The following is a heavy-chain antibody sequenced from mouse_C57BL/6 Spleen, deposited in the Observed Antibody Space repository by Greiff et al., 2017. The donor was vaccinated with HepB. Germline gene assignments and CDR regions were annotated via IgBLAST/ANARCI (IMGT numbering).Heavy chain of an antibody. Sequence: EVQGVESGGGLVKPGGSLKLSCAASGFTFSSYAMSWVRQTPEKRLEWVATISDGGSYTYYPDNVKGRFTISRDNAKNNLYLQMSHLKSEDTAMYYCARDGGYYGSSYVDWYFDVWGTGTTVTVSS. CDR3: ARDGGYYGSSYVDWYFDV. J-gene: IGHJ1*03. V-gene: IGHV5-4*01. D-gene: IGHD1-1*01. CDR1: GFTFSSYA. CDR2: ISDGGSYT.